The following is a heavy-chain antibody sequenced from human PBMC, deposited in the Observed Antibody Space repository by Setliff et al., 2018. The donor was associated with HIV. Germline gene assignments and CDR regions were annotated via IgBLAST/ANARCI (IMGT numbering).Heavy chain of an antibody. V-gene: IGHV1-69*13. D-gene: IGHD3-10*01. J-gene: IGHJ5*02. Sequence: SVKVSCKASGGTFSSYAISWVRQAPGQGLEWMGGILPIFGATDYAQKFQGRLTLTAVQSENSVYMELSSLRSDDTAVYYCTNRGGSGTNVGNWFDPWGQGTLVTVSS. CDR3: TNRGGSGTNVGNWFDP. CDR2: ILPIFGAT. CDR1: GGTFSSYA.